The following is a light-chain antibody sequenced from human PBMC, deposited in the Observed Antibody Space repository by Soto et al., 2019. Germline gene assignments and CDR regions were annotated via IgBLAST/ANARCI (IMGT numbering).Light chain of an antibody. CDR1: SRHNSDA. CDR2: LNSDGSH. J-gene: IGLJ3*02. V-gene: IGLV4-69*01. CDR3: QTWSTDIRV. Sequence: QSVLTQPPSASASLGASVKLTCTLSSRHNSDAISLHQQQQEQGHRYLMKLNSDGSHSTGGGIPHCFSGSSSGAARYLTISSLQSEDEADYYCQTWSTDIRVFGGGTKLTVL.